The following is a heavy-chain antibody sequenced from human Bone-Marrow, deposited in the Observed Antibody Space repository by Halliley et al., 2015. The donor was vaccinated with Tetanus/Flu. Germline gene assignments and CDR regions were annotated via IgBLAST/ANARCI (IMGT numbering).Heavy chain of an antibody. J-gene: IGHJ4*02. Sequence: RGVGWFSVFYSGGSTAYADSVKGRFTISRDSSKNTVYLQMTSLRTEDPAVYYCASPNRITGTDNWGQGTLVTVSS. CDR3: ASPNRITGTDN. CDR2: FYSGGST. D-gene: IGHD1-20*01. V-gene: IGHV3-53*05.